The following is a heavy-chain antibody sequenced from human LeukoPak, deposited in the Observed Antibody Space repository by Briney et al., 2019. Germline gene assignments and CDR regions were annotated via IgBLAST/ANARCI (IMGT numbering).Heavy chain of an antibody. CDR2: IYYSGST. D-gene: IGHD1-26*01. CDR3: ARPYSGSSYYFDY. V-gene: IGHV4-39*01. J-gene: IGHJ4*02. Sequence: SETLSLTCTVSGGSISSSSYYWGWIRQPPGRGLEWIGSIYYSGSTYYNPSLKSRVTISVDTSKNQFSLKLSSVTAADTAVYYCARPYSGSSYYFDYWGQGTLVTVSS. CDR1: GGSISSSSYY.